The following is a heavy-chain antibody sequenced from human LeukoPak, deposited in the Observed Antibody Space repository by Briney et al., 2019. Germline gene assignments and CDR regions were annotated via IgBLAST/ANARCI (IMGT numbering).Heavy chain of an antibody. CDR2: ISSISSTI. CDR3: ARELTVTTDAFDI. Sequence: GGSPRLSCAASGFTFSGYSMNWVRQAPGKGLEWVSFISSISSTIYYADSVKGRLTISRDNAKNSLYLQMNSLRAEDTAVYYCARELTVTTDAFDIWGQGTMVTVSS. CDR1: GFTFSGYS. J-gene: IGHJ3*02. V-gene: IGHV3-48*04. D-gene: IGHD4-17*01.